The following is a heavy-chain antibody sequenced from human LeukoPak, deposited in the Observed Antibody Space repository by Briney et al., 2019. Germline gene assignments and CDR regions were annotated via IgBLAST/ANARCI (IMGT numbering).Heavy chain of an antibody. D-gene: IGHD3-22*01. V-gene: IGHV4-34*01. Sequence: ASETLSLTCAVYGGSFSGYYWSWIRQPPGKGLEWIGEINHSGSTNYNPSLKSRATISVDTSKNQFSLKLSSVTAADTAVYYCARGHDSSGGDAFDIWGQGTMVTVSS. CDR3: ARGHDSSGGDAFDI. J-gene: IGHJ3*02. CDR1: GGSFSGYY. CDR2: INHSGST.